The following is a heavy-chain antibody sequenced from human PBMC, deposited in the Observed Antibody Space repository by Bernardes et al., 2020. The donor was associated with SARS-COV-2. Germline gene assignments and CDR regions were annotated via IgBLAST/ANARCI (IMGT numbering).Heavy chain of an antibody. D-gene: IGHD5-12*01. CDR1: GFTVRVYW. V-gene: IGHV3-74*03. J-gene: IGHJ6*02. CDR3: AREEGYVLGLSYHYYGMDV. CDR2: VNSDGSRI. Sequence: GWSLRLSCAASGFTVRVYWMHWVRQAPGQGLVWVARVNSDGSRITYADSVKGRFTISRDNAKNTLYLQMNSLRAEDTAVYYCAREEGYVLGLSYHYYGMDVWGQGTTVTVSS.